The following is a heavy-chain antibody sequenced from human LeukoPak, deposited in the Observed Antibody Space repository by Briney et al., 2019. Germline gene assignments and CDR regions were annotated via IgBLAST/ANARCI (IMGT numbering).Heavy chain of an antibody. CDR2: RSFHGSDK. CDR1: GFTFSSHD. D-gene: IGHD3/OR15-3a*01. J-gene: IGHJ4*02. CDR3: AREMGGLCYFEY. Sequence: GGSLRLSCAASGFTFSSHDVHWVPQAPGKGRVWVGVRSFHGSDKYYADSVKGRFTISRDNSKSTLYLQMNSVRAEDTAVYSCAREMGGLCYFEYWGQGTLVTVSS. V-gene: IGHV3-33*08.